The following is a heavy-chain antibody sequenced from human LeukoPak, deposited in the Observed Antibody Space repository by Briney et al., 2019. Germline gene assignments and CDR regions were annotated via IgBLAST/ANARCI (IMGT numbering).Heavy chain of an antibody. D-gene: IGHD3-22*01. CDR2: ISGSGGST. CDR3: AKGKEYYDSSGYYTTDLEY. CDR1: GFTFSSYA. J-gene: IGHJ4*02. Sequence: GGSLRLSCAASGFTFSSYAMSWVRQAPGKGLEWVSAISGSGGSTYYADSVKGRFTISRDNSKNTLYLQMNSLRAEDTAVYYCAKGKEYYDSSGYYTTDLEYWGQGTLDTVSS. V-gene: IGHV3-23*01.